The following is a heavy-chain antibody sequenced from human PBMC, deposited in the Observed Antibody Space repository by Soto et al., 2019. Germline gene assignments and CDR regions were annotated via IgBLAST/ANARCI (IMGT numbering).Heavy chain of an antibody. J-gene: IGHJ6*02. Sequence: QLQESGPGLLKPSQTLSLTCSVSGAAVSGGGQYWNWVRQLPGKGLEWIGNIYYIGSPDYNPSLKSRVTISLDTSKTQFSLKLISVTAADTAVYYCARERVLGDGGGFDVWGQGTTVSVSS. CDR2: IYYIGSP. D-gene: IGHD3-16*01. V-gene: IGHV4-31*03. CDR3: ARERVLGDGGGFDV. CDR1: GAAVSGGGQY.